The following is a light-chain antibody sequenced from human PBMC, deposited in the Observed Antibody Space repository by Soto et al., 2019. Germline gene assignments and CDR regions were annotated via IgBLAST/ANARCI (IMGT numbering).Light chain of an antibody. J-gene: IGKJ4*01. Sequence: EILLTQSPATLSLSPGERATLSCRASQSVSGTYLACYQQRPCHAPRLLIYDASNMATVVPARLSGTGSGTDLTITISSRQEEEFVVYYCQQRTSSPLTFGGGTKVDIK. CDR3: QQRTSSPLT. V-gene: IGKV3-11*01. CDR1: QSVSGTY. CDR2: DAS.